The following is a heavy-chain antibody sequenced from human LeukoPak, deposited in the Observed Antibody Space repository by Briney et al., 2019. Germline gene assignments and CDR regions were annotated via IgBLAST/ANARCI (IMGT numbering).Heavy chain of an antibody. CDR1: GFTVTGNY. D-gene: IGHD1-26*01. V-gene: IGHV3-53*01. CDR2: IYSGGST. Sequence: GGSLRLACAASGFTVTGNYMSSVRQAPGKGLEWVSVIYSGGSTFYADSVKGRFTISRDNSKNTLFLQMHSLRAEDTAVYYCARGAIFVGGVGAQDYWGQGTLVTVSS. J-gene: IGHJ4*02. CDR3: ARGAIFVGGVGAQDY.